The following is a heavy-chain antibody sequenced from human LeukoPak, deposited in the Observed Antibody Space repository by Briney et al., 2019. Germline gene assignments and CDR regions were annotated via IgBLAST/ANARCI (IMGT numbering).Heavy chain of an antibody. CDR2: IYYGGNT. Sequence: SETLSLTCTVSGGTISSSRYHWGGLRQPPGTGLEWVGSIYYGGNTYYDASLKGRVTISGDTSKNPLSLQLSCVTAADTAVYYCARLVVVWFGELGRFDPWGQGTLVTVSS. CDR3: ARLVVVWFGELGRFDP. D-gene: IGHD3-10*01. V-gene: IGHV4-39*01. J-gene: IGHJ5*02. CDR1: GGTISSSRYH.